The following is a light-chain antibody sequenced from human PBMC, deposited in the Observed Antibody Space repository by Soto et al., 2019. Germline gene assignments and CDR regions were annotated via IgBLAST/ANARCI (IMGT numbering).Light chain of an antibody. J-gene: IGLJ3*02. CDR2: LEGSGSY. CDR3: ETWDGYIQG. V-gene: IGLV4-60*03. Sequence: QPVLTQSSSASASLGSSVKLTCTLSSGHSTYIIAWHQQQPGKAPRYLMKLEGSGSYNKGSGVPDRFSGSSSGADRYLTIANLQSEDEADYYCETWDGYIQGFGGGTKLTVL. CDR1: SGHSTYI.